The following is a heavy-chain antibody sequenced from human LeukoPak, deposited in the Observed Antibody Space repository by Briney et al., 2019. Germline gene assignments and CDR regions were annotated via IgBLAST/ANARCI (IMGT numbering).Heavy chain of an antibody. CDR2: INHSGST. Sequence: SETLSLTCAVYGGSFSGYYWSWIRQPPGKGLEWIGEINHSGSTNYNPSLKSRVTISVDTSKNQFSLKLSSVTAADTAVYYCASGPLYSSGWSGTYYFDYWGQGTLVTVSS. CDR3: ASGPLYSSGWSGTYYFDY. CDR1: GGSFSGYY. J-gene: IGHJ4*02. V-gene: IGHV4-34*01. D-gene: IGHD6-19*01.